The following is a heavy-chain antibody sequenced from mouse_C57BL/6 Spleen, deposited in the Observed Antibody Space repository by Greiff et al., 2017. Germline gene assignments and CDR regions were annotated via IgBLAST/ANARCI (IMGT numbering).Heavy chain of an antibody. CDR3: SGYYGSRFDY. D-gene: IGHD1-1*01. V-gene: IGHV6-6*01. CDR2: IRNKANNHAT. Sequence: EVQLQESGGGLVQPGGSMKLSCAASGFTFSDAWMDWVRQSPEQGLEWVAEIRNKANNHATYYAYSVKGRFTISRDDSKSSVCLQMNSLRAEDAGIYYCSGYYGSRFDYWGQGTLLTVSA. J-gene: IGHJ3*01. CDR1: GFTFSDAW.